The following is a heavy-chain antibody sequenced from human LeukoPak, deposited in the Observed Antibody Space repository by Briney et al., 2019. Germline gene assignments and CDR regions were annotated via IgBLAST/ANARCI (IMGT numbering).Heavy chain of an antibody. Sequence: GASVKVSCKASGYTFTSYGVSWVRQAPGQGLEWMGWISAYNGNTNYAQKLQGRVTMTTDTSTSTAYMELRSLRSDDTAVYYCARRGPPVGIVATNYYYYYYMDVWGKGTTVTVSS. V-gene: IGHV1-18*01. CDR1: GYTFTSYG. J-gene: IGHJ6*03. CDR3: ARRGPPVGIVATNYYYYYYMDV. CDR2: ISAYNGNT. D-gene: IGHD5-12*01.